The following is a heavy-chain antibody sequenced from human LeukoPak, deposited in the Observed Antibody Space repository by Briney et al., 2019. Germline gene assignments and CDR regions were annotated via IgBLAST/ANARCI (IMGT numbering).Heavy chain of an antibody. D-gene: IGHD3-3*01. CDR3: AKAAAIFGVVPHWFDP. CDR2: ISGSGGST. Sequence: GGSLRLSCAASGFTFSSYAMSWVRQAPGKGLEWVSAISGSGGSTYYADSVKGRFTISRDNSKNTLYLQMNSLRAEDTAVYYCAKAAAIFGVVPHWFDPWGQGTLVTVSS. V-gene: IGHV3-23*01. CDR1: GFTFSSYA. J-gene: IGHJ5*02.